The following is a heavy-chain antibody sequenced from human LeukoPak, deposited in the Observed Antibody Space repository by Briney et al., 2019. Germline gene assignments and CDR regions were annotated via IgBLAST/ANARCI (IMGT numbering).Heavy chain of an antibody. V-gene: IGHV3-53*01. Sequence: PGGSLRLSCAPSVFTVSSNYISSVRQAPGKGLEWVSTICFGDDSAYYADSVKGRFTISRDNSKNTLYLQMNYLRAEDTAVYYCAKDPTSVGGRHDWLLDSWGQGTLVTVSS. J-gene: IGHJ5*02. CDR1: VFTVSSNY. D-gene: IGHD3-9*01. CDR3: AKDPTSVGGRHDWLLDS. CDR2: ICFGDDSA.